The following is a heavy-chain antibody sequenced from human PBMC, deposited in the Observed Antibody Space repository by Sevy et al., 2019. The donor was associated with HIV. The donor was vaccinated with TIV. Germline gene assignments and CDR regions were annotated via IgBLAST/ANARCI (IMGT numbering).Heavy chain of an antibody. Sequence: SQTLSLTCVISGDSVSSNRAAWNWIRQSPSRGLEWLGRTYYRSKWYTDYAVSVKSRITINPDTSKNQVSLQLNSVTPEDTAVYYCTKGAHSLDYWGQGTLVTVSS. CDR1: GDSVSSNRAA. J-gene: IGHJ4*02. V-gene: IGHV6-1*01. D-gene: IGHD2-15*01. CDR2: TYYRSKWYT. CDR3: TKGAHSLDY.